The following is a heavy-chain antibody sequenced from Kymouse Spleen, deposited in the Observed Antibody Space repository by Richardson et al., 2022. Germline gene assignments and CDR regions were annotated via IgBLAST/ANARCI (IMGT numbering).Heavy chain of an antibody. CDR3: ARRGYYGSGSYYKDYYYGMDV. D-gene: IGHD3-10*01. V-gene: IGHV4-4*02. Sequence: QVQLQESGPGLVKPSGTLSLTCAVSGGSISSSNWWSWVRQPPGKGLEWIGEIYHSGSTNYNPSLKSRVTISVDKSKNQFSLKLSSVTAADTAVYYCARRGYYGSGSYYKDYYYGMDVWGQGTTVTVSS. J-gene: IGHJ6*02. CDR1: GGSISSSNW. CDR2: IYHSGST.